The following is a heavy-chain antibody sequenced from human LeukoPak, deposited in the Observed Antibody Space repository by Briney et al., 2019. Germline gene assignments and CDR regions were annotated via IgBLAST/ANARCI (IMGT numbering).Heavy chain of an antibody. CDR3: ARTRLLGYCSSTSCYYFDY. D-gene: IGHD2-2*01. Sequence: GRSLRLSCAASGFTFSSYWMSWVRQAPGKGLEWVANIKQDGSEKYYVDSVKGRFTISRDNAKNSLYLQMNSLRAEDTAVYYCARTRLLGYCSSTSCYYFDYWGQGTLVTVSS. V-gene: IGHV3-7*03. CDR1: GFTFSSYW. J-gene: IGHJ4*02. CDR2: IKQDGSEK.